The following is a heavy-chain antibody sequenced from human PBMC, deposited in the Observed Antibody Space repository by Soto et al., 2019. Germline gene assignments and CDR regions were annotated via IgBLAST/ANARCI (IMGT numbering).Heavy chain of an antibody. D-gene: IGHD2-15*01. CDR3: AREGYCSSGSCALYSHDFFGMDV. V-gene: IGHV1-18*01. Sequence: QVPLVQSGAEVKKPGASMKVSCKASGYSFTRYGISWVRQAPGQGLEWMGWISTYNENTKYAQKFQGRVTMTTDTSTSTAYMELRSLTSDDTAVYYCAREGYCSSGSCALYSHDFFGMDVWGQGTTVTVSS. J-gene: IGHJ6*02. CDR2: ISTYNENT. CDR1: GYSFTRYG.